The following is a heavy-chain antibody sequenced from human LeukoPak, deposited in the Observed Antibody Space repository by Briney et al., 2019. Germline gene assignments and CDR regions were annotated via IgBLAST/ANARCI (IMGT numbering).Heavy chain of an antibody. V-gene: IGHV3-9*01. CDR2: ISWNSGSI. CDR3: ARVEYSSGWSDFDY. CDR1: GFTFDDYA. Sequence: GRSLRLSCAASGFTFDDYAMHWVRQAPGKGLEWVSGISWNSGSIGYADSVKGRFTISRDNAKNSLYLQMNSLRAEDTALCYCARVEYSSGWSDFDYWGQGTLVTVSS. D-gene: IGHD6-19*01. J-gene: IGHJ4*02.